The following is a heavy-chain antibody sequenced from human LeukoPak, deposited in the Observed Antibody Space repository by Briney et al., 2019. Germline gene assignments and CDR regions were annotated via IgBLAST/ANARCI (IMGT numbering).Heavy chain of an antibody. J-gene: IGHJ4*02. CDR1: GFTFSSYA. CDR3: ARGEWELPFDY. Sequence: AGGSLRLSCSASGFTFSSYAMHWVRQAPGKGLEWVSSISSSSSYIFYGDSVKGRFTISRDNAKNSLYLQMNSLRAEDTAVYYCARGEWELPFDYWGQGTLVTVSS. V-gene: IGHV3-21*01. D-gene: IGHD1-26*01. CDR2: ISSSSSYI.